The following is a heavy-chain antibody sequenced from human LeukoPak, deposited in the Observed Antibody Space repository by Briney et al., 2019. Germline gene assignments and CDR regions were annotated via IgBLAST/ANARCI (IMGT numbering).Heavy chain of an antibody. V-gene: IGHV3-21*01. J-gene: IGHJ3*02. Sequence: PGGSLRLSCAASGFTFSSYSMNWVRQAPGKGLEWVSSISSSSSYIYYADSVKGRFTISRDNAKNSLYLQMNSLRAEDTAVYYCARDCPYSSCWFYGFAFDIWGQGTMVTVSS. CDR1: GFTFSSYS. D-gene: IGHD6-13*01. CDR2: ISSSSSYI. CDR3: ARDCPYSSCWFYGFAFDI.